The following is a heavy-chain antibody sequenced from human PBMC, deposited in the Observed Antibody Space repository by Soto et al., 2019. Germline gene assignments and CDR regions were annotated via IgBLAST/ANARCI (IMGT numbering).Heavy chain of an antibody. V-gene: IGHV3-30-3*01. J-gene: IGHJ4*02. CDR1: GFTCSSYA. Sequence: QVQLVESGGGVVQPGRSLRLSCAASGFTCSSYAMHWVRQAPGKGLEWVAVISYDGSNKYYADSVKGRFTISRDNSKNTLYLQMNSLRAEDTAVYYCARDSGTTMSLEITPGPFDYWGQGTLVTVSS. CDR2: ISYDGSNK. D-gene: IGHD1-7*01. CDR3: ARDSGTTMSLEITPGPFDY.